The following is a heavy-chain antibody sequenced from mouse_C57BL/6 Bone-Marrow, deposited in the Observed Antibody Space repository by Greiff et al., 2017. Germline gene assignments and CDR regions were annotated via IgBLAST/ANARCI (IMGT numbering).Heavy chain of an antibody. V-gene: IGHV1-81*01. J-gene: IGHJ1*03. Sequence: LQESGAELARPGASVKLSCKASGYTFTSYGISWVKQRTGQGLEWIGEIYPRSGNTYYNEKFKGKATLTADKSSSTAYMELRSLTSEDSAVYFCARPSSLDVWGTGTTVTVSS. D-gene: IGHD2-10*02. CDR2: IYPRSGNT. CDR1: GYTFTSYG. CDR3: ARPSSLDV.